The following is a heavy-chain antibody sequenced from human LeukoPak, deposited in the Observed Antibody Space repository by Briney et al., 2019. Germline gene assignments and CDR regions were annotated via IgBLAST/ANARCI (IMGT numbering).Heavy chain of an antibody. CDR3: AKVMPPGRILLYSYYMDV. Sequence: QPGGSLRLSCAASGFQFSGYGLHWVRQAPDKGLEWVAFIRYDGSNEYYADSVKGRFTISRDKSKNTLSLQMNSLRVEDTAVYYSAKVMPPGRILLYSYYMDVWGRGTTVTVSS. V-gene: IGHV3-30*02. D-gene: IGHD2-15*01. CDR2: IRYDGSNE. CDR1: GFQFSGYG. J-gene: IGHJ6*03.